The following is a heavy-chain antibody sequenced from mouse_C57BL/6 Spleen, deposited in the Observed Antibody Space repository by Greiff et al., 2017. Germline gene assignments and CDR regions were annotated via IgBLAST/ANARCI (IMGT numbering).Heavy chain of an antibody. D-gene: IGHD3-1*01. CDR3: ARGGYVYYYAMDY. CDR1: GFTFSSYT. V-gene: IGHV5-9*01. Sequence: EVQLVESGGGLVKPGGSLKLSCAASGFTFSSYTMSWVRQTPEKRLEWVATISGGGGNTYYPDSVKGRFTISRDHAKNTLYLQMSSLRSEDTALYYCARGGYVYYYAMDYWGQGTSVTVSS. CDR2: ISGGGGNT. J-gene: IGHJ4*01.